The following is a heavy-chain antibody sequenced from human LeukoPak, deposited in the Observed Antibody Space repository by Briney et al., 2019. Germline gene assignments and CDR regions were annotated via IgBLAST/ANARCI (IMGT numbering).Heavy chain of an antibody. CDR2: ISGSGVTT. Sequence: GGSLRLSCAASGFTFSNYGMSWVRQAPGKGLEWVSAISGSGVTTYYADSVKGRFTISRDNSKHTLYLQMDSLRAEDTAVYYCSKWKAIVLVPAARSPIDHWGQGTLVTVSS. CDR3: SKWKAIVLVPAARSPIDH. CDR1: GFTFSNYG. J-gene: IGHJ4*02. V-gene: IGHV3-23*01. D-gene: IGHD2-2*01.